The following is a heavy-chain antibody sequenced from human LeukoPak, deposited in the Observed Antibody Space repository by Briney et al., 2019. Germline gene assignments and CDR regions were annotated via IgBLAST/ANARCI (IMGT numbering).Heavy chain of an antibody. Sequence: ASVKVSCKASGYTFTNYYMHWVRQAPGQGLEWMGIINPSGGSTSYAQKFQGRVTMTRDTSTSTVYMELSSLRPADTAVYYCAGPSTVTDWGQGTLVTVSS. D-gene: IGHD4-17*01. V-gene: IGHV1-46*01. CDR3: AGPSTVTD. CDR1: GYTFTNYY. CDR2: INPSGGST. J-gene: IGHJ4*02.